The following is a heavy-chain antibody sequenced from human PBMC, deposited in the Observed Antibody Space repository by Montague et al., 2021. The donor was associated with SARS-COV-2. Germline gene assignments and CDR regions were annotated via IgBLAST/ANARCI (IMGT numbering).Heavy chain of an antibody. J-gene: IGHJ4*02. D-gene: IGHD3-10*01. Sequence: SLRLSCAASGFTFSSYAMHCVRQAPGKGLEWVAVISDYVSKKYXXXSXXGRFTISRDNSRYTLYPQLNSIITEDTAVYYCARDRSWRILGELDYRGQGTLVTVSS. V-gene: IGHV3-30*04. CDR1: GFTFSSYA. CDR2: ISDYVSKK. CDR3: ARDRSWRILGELDY.